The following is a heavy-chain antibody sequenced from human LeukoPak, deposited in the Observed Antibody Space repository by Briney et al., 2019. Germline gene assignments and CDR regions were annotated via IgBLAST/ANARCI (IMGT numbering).Heavy chain of an antibody. V-gene: IGHV1-69*13. CDR1: GGTFSSYG. CDR2: IIPIFDTT. CDR3: ARDTYIVVVPAAEEHAFDI. D-gene: IGHD2-2*01. Sequence: ASVKVSCKASGGTFSSYGISWVRQAPGQGLEWMGGIIPIFDTTNYAQKFQGRVTITADESTSTVYMELSSLRSEDTAVYYCARDTYIVVVPAAEEHAFDIWGQGTMVTVSS. J-gene: IGHJ3*02.